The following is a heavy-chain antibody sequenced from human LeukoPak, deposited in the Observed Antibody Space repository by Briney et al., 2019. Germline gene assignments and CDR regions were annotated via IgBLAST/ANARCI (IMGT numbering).Heavy chain of an antibody. CDR3: AKANVVAAMADWFDP. CDR1: GFTFSNYA. Sequence: GGSLRLSCAASGFTFSNYAMPWVRQAPGKGLEWVSAISGSGGSTYYADSVKGRFTISRDNSKNTLYLQMNSLRAEDTAVYYCAKANVVAAMADWFDPWGQGTLVTVSS. V-gene: IGHV3-23*01. J-gene: IGHJ5*02. CDR2: ISGSGGST. D-gene: IGHD2-15*01.